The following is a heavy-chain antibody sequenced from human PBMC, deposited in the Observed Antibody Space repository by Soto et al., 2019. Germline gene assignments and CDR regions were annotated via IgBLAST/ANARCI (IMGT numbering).Heavy chain of an antibody. V-gene: IGHV3-23*01. CDR3: TSMDNYGGNLPFDY. CDR2: ISGSGGST. CDR1: GFTFSSYA. Sequence: GGSLRLSCAASGFTFSSYAMSWVLQAPWKGLEWVSAISGSGGSTYYADSVKGRFTISRDNSKNTLYLQMNSLRAEDTAVYYCTSMDNYGGNLPFDYWGQGTLVTVSS. J-gene: IGHJ4*02. D-gene: IGHD4-17*01.